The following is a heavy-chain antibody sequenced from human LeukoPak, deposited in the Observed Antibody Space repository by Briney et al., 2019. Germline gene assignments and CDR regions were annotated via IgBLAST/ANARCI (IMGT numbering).Heavy chain of an antibody. Sequence: SETLSLTSTVSGVSINGNNWSRNRHPPGHGLEWWGYINYSNSTNDNPSHKSLSTISVDTSKNQFSQKLSSVPAVNTAVYYCARGPSYGDYGYWGQGNLVHVSS. CDR1: GVSINGNN. J-gene: IGHJ4*02. CDR2: INYSNST. D-gene: IGHD4-17*01. CDR3: ARGPSYGDYGY. V-gene: IGHV4-59*01.